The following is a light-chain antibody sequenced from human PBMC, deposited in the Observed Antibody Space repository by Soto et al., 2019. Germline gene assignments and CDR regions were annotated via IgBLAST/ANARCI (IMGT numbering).Light chain of an antibody. CDR1: QGISSL. J-gene: IGKJ4*01. CDR2: AAF. CDR3: HQAHSFPLT. V-gene: IGKV1D-12*01. Sequence: DIQMTQSPSSVSASVGDRLTITCRASQGISSLLAWYQQKPGKAPKLLIYAAFSLQSGVPSRISGGGSGTDITFTISSLQPDDFSTYYFHQAHSFPLTFGGGTKVEIK.